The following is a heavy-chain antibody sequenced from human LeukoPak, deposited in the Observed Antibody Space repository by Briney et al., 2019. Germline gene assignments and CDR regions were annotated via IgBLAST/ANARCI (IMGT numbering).Heavy chain of an antibody. Sequence: ASVKVSCKASGYTFTSYAMNWVRQAPGQGLGWMGWINTNTGNPTYAQGFTGRFVFSLDTSVSTAYLQISSLKAEDTAVYYCARDLLAAALNWFDPWGQGTLVTVSS. J-gene: IGHJ5*02. CDR3: ARDLLAAALNWFDP. CDR2: INTNTGNP. V-gene: IGHV7-4-1*02. D-gene: IGHD6-13*01. CDR1: GYTFTSYA.